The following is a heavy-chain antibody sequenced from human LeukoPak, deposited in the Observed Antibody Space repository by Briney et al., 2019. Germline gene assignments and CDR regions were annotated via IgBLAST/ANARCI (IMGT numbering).Heavy chain of an antibody. J-gene: IGHJ4*02. D-gene: IGHD5-18*01. V-gene: IGHV3-21*01. Sequence: GGSLRLSCAASGFTVSSSYMNWVRQAPGKGLEWVSSISSSSSYIYYADSVKGRFTISRDDAKNSLYLQMNSLRAEDTAVYYCARGEYSYGYDYWGQGTLVTVSS. CDR2: ISSSSSYI. CDR3: ARGEYSYGYDY. CDR1: GFTVSSSY.